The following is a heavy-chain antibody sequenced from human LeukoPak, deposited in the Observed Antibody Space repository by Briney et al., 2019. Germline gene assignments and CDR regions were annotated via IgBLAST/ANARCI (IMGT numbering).Heavy chain of an antibody. V-gene: IGHV3-7*01. J-gene: IGHJ4*02. CDR2: IKQDGSEK. CDR1: GFTFSSYW. CDR3: VLWFGELPDY. D-gene: IGHD3-10*01. Sequence: GGSLRLSCAASGFTFSSYWMSWVRQAPGKGLEWVANIKQDGSEKYYVDSVKGRFTISRDNAKNSLYLQMNSLRAGDTAVYYCVLWFGELPDYWGQGTLVTVSS.